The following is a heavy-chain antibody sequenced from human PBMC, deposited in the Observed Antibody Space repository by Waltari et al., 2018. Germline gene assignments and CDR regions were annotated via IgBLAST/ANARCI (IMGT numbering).Heavy chain of an antibody. CDR3: ARYYGNGEGWLDP. CDR1: GGSISRGRYY. D-gene: IGHD3-3*01. J-gene: IGHJ5*02. CDR2: ISYSGTT. V-gene: IGHV4-39*07. Sequence: QLQLQESGPGLVKPSETLSLTCTVSGGSISRGRYYWGWIRQPPGKGLGSIGYISYSGTTYYNLSLKSRVTMSVDTSRDQYSLSLRSVAAADTAVYYCARYYGNGEGWLDPWGQGTLVTVSS.